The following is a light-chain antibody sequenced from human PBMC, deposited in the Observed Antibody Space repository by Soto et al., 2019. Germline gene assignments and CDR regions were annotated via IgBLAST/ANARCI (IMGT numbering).Light chain of an antibody. CDR2: KVS. Sequence: DVVMTQSPLSLPVTLGQPASISCRASRSLIYTYGNTYLNWFHQRAGQSPRRLFAKVSNRDSGVTARFSGSGSGNDFTMKISSVEAEEVELYCCMQGTHWPYTFGQGTKLEIK. CDR1: RSLIYTYGNTY. CDR3: MQGTHWPYT. J-gene: IGKJ2*01. V-gene: IGKV2-30*01.